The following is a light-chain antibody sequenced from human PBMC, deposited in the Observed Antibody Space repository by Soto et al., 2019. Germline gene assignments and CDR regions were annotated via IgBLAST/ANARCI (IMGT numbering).Light chain of an antibody. V-gene: IGKV1-5*03. J-gene: IGKJ2*01. Sequence: DIQMTQSPSSLSASVGDRVTITCRASQSISSRLAWYQQTPGQATKLLIYKATNIQNGVASRFSGSGSGTELSLTISGLQPDDFAVYFCQQYNEFKYTFGKWTRLDI. CDR2: KAT. CDR1: QSISSR. CDR3: QQYNEFKYT.